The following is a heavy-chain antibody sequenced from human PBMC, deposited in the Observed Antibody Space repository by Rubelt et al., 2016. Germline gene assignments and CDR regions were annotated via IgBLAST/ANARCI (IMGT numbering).Heavy chain of an antibody. CDR2: IHYGGGT. CDR1: GGSISRISSY. V-gene: IGHV4-39*02. Sequence: QLQLQGSGPGLVKPSETLSLSCSVSGGSISRISSYWGWVRQPPGKGLEWIGSIHYGGGTYYNLSFVSRGFMSIDTSKNQFSLTLSSGTAADTAVDYCAREGLGKASDYWGQGTLVTVSS. CDR3: AREGLGKASDY. J-gene: IGHJ4*02. D-gene: IGHD3-16*01.